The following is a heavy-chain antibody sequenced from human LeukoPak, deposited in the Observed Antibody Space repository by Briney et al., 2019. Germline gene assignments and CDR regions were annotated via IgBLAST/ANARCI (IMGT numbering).Heavy chain of an antibody. V-gene: IGHV4-34*01. J-gene: IGHJ4*02. CDR1: GGSFSGYY. D-gene: IGHD5-18*01. CDR2: INHSGST. CDR3: ARAARGYSYGG. Sequence: KPSETLSLTCAVYGGSFSGYYWSWIRQPPGKGLEWIGEINHSGSTNYNPSLKSRVTISVDTSKNQFSLKLSSVTAADTAVYYCARAARGYSYGGWGQGTLVTVSS.